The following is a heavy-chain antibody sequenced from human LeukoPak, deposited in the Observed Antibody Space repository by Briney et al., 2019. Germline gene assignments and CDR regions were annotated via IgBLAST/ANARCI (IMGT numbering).Heavy chain of an antibody. Sequence: GESLKISCEGSGYSFTSYWIGWVRQMPGKGLEWMGIIYPGDSDTRYSPSFQGQVTISADKSISTAYLQWSSLRASDTAMYYCARQTRAYYDFWSGQYYFDYWGQGTLVTVSS. CDR2: IYPGDSDT. V-gene: IGHV5-51*01. CDR1: GYSFTSYW. CDR3: ARQTRAYYDFWSGQYYFDY. J-gene: IGHJ4*02. D-gene: IGHD3-3*01.